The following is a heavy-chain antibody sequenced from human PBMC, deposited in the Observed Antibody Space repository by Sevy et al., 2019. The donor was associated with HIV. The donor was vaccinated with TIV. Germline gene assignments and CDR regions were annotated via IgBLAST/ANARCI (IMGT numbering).Heavy chain of an antibody. CDR2: ISTYNFNT. V-gene: IGHV1-18*01. Sequence: ASVKVSCKASSYTIGNFGITWVRQTPGQGLEWVGWISTYNFNTKYAQKFQGRATLTTDTSTSTVYMELTNLKSDDTAVYFCARGASIPATIPDYFDSWGQGTLVTVSS. D-gene: IGHD2-2*02. J-gene: IGHJ4*02. CDR3: ARGASIPATIPDYFDS. CDR1: SYTIGNFG.